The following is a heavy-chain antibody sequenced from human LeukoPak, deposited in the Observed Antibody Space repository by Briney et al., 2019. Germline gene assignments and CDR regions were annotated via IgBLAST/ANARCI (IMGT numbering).Heavy chain of an antibody. V-gene: IGHV1-2*04. J-gene: IGHJ6*02. CDR3: ARGDCSSTSCYGYYYYGMDV. CDR2: INPNSGGT. CDR1: GYTFTGYY. D-gene: IGHD2-2*01. Sequence: ASVKVSCKASGYTFTGYYMHWVRQAPGQGLEWMGWINPNSGGTNYAQKFQGWVTMTRDTSISTAYMELSRLRSDDTAAYYCARGDCSSTSCYGYYYYGMDVWGQGTTVTVSS.